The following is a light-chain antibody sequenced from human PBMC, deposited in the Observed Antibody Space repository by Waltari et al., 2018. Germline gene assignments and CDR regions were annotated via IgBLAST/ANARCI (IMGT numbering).Light chain of an antibody. CDR1: QSISYN. J-gene: IGKJ4*01. CDR3: QQSYRTPLT. V-gene: IGKV1-39*01. Sequence: DIQMSQSPSSLSASLGARATITCRASQSISYNLNWYQQRPGEAPKLLIYASSSLQSGVPSRFSGSGSGTDFTLTISSLQPEDFASYYCQQSYRTPLTFGGGTKVEIK. CDR2: ASS.